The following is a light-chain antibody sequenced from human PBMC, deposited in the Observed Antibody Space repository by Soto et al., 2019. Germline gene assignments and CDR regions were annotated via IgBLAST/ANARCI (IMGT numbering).Light chain of an antibody. Sequence: QLVLTQSPSASASLGASVKLTCTLSSGHSNYAIAWHQQQSEKGPRYLMKLNSDGSHSKGDGIPDRFSGSSPGAERYLTISSLQSEDEADYYCQTWGSGIVVFGGGTKLTV. V-gene: IGLV4-69*01. CDR1: SGHSNYA. CDR3: QTWGSGIVV. J-gene: IGLJ2*01. CDR2: LNSDGSH.